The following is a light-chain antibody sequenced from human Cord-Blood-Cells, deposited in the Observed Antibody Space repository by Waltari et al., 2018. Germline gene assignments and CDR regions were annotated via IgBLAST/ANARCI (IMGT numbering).Light chain of an antibody. CDR1: QSISSY. CDR2: AAS. CDR3: PQSYSTPT. V-gene: IGKV1-39*01. J-gene: IGKJ5*01. Sequence: DIQMTQSPSSLSASVGDRVTITCRASQSISSYLNWYQQKPGKAPKLLIYAASSLQSGVPSRFSGSGSGTDFTLTSISLQPEDFATYYCPQSYSTPTVGQGTRLEI.